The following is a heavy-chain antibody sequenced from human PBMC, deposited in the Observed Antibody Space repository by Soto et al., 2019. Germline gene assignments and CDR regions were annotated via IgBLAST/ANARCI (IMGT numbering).Heavy chain of an antibody. CDR1: GYSFTSYW. Sequence: PGESLKISFKGSGYSFTSYWIGWVRQIPVKGLEWMGIIYPGDSDTRYSPSFQGQVTISADKSISTAYLQWSSLKASDTAMYYCARLDYCSGGSCHDLDYYYYGMDVWGQGTTVTVSS. D-gene: IGHD2-15*01. J-gene: IGHJ6*02. CDR3: ARLDYCSGGSCHDLDYYYYGMDV. CDR2: IYPGDSDT. V-gene: IGHV5-51*01.